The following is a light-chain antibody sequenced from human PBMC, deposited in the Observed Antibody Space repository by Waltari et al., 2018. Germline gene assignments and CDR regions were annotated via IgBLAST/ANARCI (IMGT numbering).Light chain of an antibody. Sequence: QSALPQPASVSGSPGQSLTISCSGTDSAVGAYDFVSWSQQHPGKAPHLIIYEVSNRPSGISNRFSASKSGNTASLTISGLQAEDEADYYCSSYTTSSAPGVFGTGTRVTVL. CDR2: EVS. J-gene: IGLJ1*01. CDR1: DSAVGAYDF. V-gene: IGLV2-14*01. CDR3: SSYTTSSAPGV.